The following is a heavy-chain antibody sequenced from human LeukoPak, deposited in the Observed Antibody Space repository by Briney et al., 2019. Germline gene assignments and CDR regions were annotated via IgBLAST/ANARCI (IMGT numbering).Heavy chain of an antibody. Sequence: PGGSLRLSCAGSQFTFHTYLLSWVRQAPGKGPEWVSSISGSGATTDYADSVKGRFTISRDNVNKTLYLEMSSLRAEDTAVYFCAKDPRAMGPYFLDDSGQGALVTVSS. D-gene: IGHD2-21*01. J-gene: IGHJ4*02. CDR1: QFTFHTYL. CDR2: ISGSGATT. CDR3: AKDPRAMGPYFLDD. V-gene: IGHV3-23*01.